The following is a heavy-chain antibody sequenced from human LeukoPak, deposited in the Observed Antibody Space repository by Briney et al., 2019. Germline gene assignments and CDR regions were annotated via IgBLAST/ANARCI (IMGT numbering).Heavy chain of an antibody. J-gene: IGHJ6*03. V-gene: IGHV4-39*07. Sequence: PSETLSLTCTVSGGSISSSSYYWGWIRQPPGKGLEWIGSIYYSGSTYYNPSLKSRVTISVDTSKNQFSLKLSSVTAADTAVYYCARELRYYYYYMDVWGKGTTVTVSS. CDR3: ARELRYYYYYMDV. CDR2: IYYSGST. CDR1: GGSISSSSYY.